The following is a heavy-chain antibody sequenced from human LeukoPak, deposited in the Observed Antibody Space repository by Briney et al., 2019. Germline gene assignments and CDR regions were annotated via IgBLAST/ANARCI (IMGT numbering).Heavy chain of an antibody. Sequence: GGSLRLSCAASGFTFSSYAMHWVRQAPGKGLEWVAVISYDGSNKYYADSVKGRFTISRDNSKNTLYLQMNSLRAEDTAVYYCARDEHDYGDYWGQGTLVTVSS. D-gene: IGHD1/OR15-1a*01. V-gene: IGHV3-30-3*01. J-gene: IGHJ4*02. CDR2: ISYDGSNK. CDR3: ARDEHDYGDY. CDR1: GFTFSSYA.